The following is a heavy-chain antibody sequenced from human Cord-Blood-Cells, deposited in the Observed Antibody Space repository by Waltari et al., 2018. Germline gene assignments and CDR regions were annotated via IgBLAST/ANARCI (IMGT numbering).Heavy chain of an antibody. D-gene: IGHD3-10*01. V-gene: IGHV1-18*01. CDR1: GYTFTSSG. Sequence: QVQLVQSGAEVKKPAASVTVSCKASGYTFTSSGITWVRQAPGQGLEWMGWISAYNGNTNYAQKLQGRVTMTTDTSTSTAYMELRSLRSDDTAVYYCARDAYYYGSGSYFDYWGQGALVTVSS. CDR3: ARDAYYYGSGSYFDY. CDR2: ISAYNGNT. J-gene: IGHJ4*02.